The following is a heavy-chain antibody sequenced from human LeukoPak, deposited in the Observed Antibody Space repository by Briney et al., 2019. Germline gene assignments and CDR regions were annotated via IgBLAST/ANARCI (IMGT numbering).Heavy chain of an antibody. Sequence: GGSLRLSFAASGFTFSSYEMNWVRQAPGKGLEWVSYISSSGSTIYYADSVKGRFTISRDNAKNSLYLQMNSLRAEDTALYYCARAPGEGWFDPWGQGTLVTVSS. CDR1: GFTFSSYE. V-gene: IGHV3-48*03. D-gene: IGHD4-17*01. J-gene: IGHJ5*02. CDR2: ISSSGSTI. CDR3: ARAPGEGWFDP.